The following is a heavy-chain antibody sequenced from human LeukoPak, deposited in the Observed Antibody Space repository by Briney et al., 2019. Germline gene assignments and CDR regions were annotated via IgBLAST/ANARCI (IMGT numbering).Heavy chain of an antibody. CDR1: GGSVSSDY. V-gene: IGHV4-59*02. D-gene: IGHD5-24*01. CDR2: IYYSGTT. J-gene: IGHJ4*02. CDR3: ARGGKWLQIDY. Sequence: SETLSLTCTVSGGSVSSDYWSWIRQPPGKGLEWIGYIYYSGTTNYNPSLKSRVTISVDTSKNQFSLKLTSVTAADTAVYYCARGGKWLQIDYWGQGTPVTVSS.